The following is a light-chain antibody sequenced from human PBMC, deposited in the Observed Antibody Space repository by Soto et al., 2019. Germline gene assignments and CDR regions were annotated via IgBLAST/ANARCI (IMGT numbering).Light chain of an antibody. CDR2: DAS. Sequence: EIVLTPSPGTLSLSPGERDTLSCRASLTISDNYLAWYQQKAGQAPRLVIYDASNRATGIPDRFSASGSGTDFTLTISRLEPEDFAVYYCQQYSMAPLTFGQGTKVEVK. CDR1: LTISDNY. V-gene: IGKV3-20*01. J-gene: IGKJ1*01. CDR3: QQYSMAPLT.